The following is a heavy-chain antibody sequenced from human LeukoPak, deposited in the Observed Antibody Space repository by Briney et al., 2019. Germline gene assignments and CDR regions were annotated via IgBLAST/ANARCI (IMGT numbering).Heavy chain of an antibody. Sequence: SETLSLTCTVSGDSLSSSYHYWGWVRQPPGKGLEWIGSIYYRGTTYYSPSIRSPVTISEDKSKNQFSLRLSSVTAADTAVYYCARHRAVNRIEAAFDYWGQGTLVTVSS. CDR3: ARHRAVNRIEAAFDY. J-gene: IGHJ4*02. CDR2: IYYRGTT. D-gene: IGHD6-13*01. CDR1: GDSLSSSYHY. V-gene: IGHV4-39*01.